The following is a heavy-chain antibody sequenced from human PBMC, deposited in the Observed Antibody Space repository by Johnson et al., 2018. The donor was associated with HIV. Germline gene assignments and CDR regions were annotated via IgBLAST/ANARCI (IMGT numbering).Heavy chain of an antibody. CDR1: GFTFSSYG. D-gene: IGHD6-6*01. Sequence: QVRLVESGGGVVQPGRSLRLSCAASGFTFSSYGMHWVRQAQGKGLEWVAVISNDGTNTYYADSVKGRFTISRDNSRNSVSLQMIILRPKDTAMYYCAKDMEFEIAAKGSAFDIWGQGTMVTVSS. CDR2: ISNDGTNT. V-gene: IGHV3-30*19. CDR3: AKDMEFEIAAKGSAFDI. J-gene: IGHJ3*02.